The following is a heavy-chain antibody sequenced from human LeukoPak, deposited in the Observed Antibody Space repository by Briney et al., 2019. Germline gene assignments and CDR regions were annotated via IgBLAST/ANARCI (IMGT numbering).Heavy chain of an antibody. Sequence: GGSLRLSCTAYGFTFGDYAMSWVRQAPGKGLEWVGFIRSKAYGGTTEYAASVKGRFTISRDDSKSIAYLQMNSLRTEDTAVYYCTSSDLLRYFDPDYYGMDVWGQGTTVTVSS. CDR1: GFTFGDYA. V-gene: IGHV3-49*04. J-gene: IGHJ6*02. CDR3: TSSDLLRYFDPDYYGMDV. CDR2: IRSKAYGGTT. D-gene: IGHD3-9*01.